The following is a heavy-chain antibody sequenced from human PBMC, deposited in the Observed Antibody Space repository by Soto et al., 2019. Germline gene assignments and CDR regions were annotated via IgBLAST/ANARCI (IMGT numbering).Heavy chain of an antibody. V-gene: IGHV4-38-2*01. D-gene: IGHD3-3*01. CDR3: ARGPPNYDFWSGYYTYFDY. CDR1: GYSISSGYY. J-gene: IGHJ4*02. CDR2: IYHSGST. Sequence: SETLSLTCAVSGYSISSGYYLGWIRQPPGKGLEWIGSIYHSGSTYYNPSLKSRVTISVDTSKNQFSLKLSSVTAADTAVYYCARGPPNYDFWSGYYTYFDYWGQGTLVT.